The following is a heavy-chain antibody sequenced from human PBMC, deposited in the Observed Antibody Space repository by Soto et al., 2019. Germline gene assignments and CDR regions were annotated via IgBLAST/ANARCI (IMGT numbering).Heavy chain of an antibody. Sequence: PSETLSLTCTVSGGSISSYYWSWIRQPPGKGLEWIGYIYYSGSTNYNPSLKSRVTISVDTSKNQFSLKLSSVTAADTAVYYCARRVLTGLFAPWGQGTLVTVSS. D-gene: IGHD3-9*01. CDR3: ARRVLTGLFAP. J-gene: IGHJ5*02. CDR2: IYYSGST. CDR1: GGSISSYY. V-gene: IGHV4-59*01.